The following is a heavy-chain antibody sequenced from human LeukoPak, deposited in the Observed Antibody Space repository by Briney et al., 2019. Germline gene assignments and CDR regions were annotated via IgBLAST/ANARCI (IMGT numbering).Heavy chain of an antibody. J-gene: IGHJ2*01. CDR1: GGPISSYY. V-gene: IGHV4-59*01. Sequence: SETLSLTCTVSGGPISSYYWSWIRQPPGKGLEWIGYIYYSGSTNYNPSLKSRVTISVDTSKNQFSLKLSSVTAADTAVYCCARDLGVAAATDNWYFDLWGRGTLVTVSS. CDR2: IYYSGST. CDR3: ARDLGVAAATDNWYFDL. D-gene: IGHD6-13*01.